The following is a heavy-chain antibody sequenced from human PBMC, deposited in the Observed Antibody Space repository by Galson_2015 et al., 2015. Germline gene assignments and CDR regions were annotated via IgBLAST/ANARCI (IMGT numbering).Heavy chain of an antibody. CDR3: ARGRRGGVAGRIDY. D-gene: IGHD6-19*01. J-gene: IGHJ4*02. CDR1: GFTFSSYG. CDR2: IWYDGSNK. V-gene: IGHV3-33*01. Sequence: SLRLSCAASGFTFSSYGMHWVRQAPGKGLEWVAVIWYDGSNKYYADSVKGRFTISRDNSKNTLYLQMNSLRAEDTAVYYCARGRRGGVAGRIDYWGQGTLVTVPS.